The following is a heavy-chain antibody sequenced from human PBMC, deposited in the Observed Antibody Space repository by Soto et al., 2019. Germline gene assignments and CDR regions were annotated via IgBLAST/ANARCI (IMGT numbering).Heavy chain of an antibody. CDR3: TRDGGNWFDP. CDR2: IRSGSTTI. D-gene: IGHD3-3*01. J-gene: IGHJ5*02. Sequence: GGSLRLSCAASGFTFSSYSMNWVRQAPGKGLEWVSHIRSGSTTIYYADSVRGRFTISRDNDNNSLFLQMNSLRNEDTGVYYRTRDGGNWFDPWGQGTLVTVSS. V-gene: IGHV3-48*02. CDR1: GFTFSSYS.